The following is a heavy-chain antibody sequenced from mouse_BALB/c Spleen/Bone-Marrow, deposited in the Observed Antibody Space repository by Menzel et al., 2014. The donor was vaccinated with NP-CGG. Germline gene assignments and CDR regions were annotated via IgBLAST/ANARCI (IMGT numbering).Heavy chain of an antibody. CDR2: INPGSSTI. Sequence: EVKLMESGGGLVQPGGSLTLSCAASGFDFSSYWMSWARQAPGKGQEWIGEINPGSSTINYSPSLKDKFIISRDNAKNTLYLHMSKVRSEDTALYYCARLGNYGYHDKWGQGTTLTVSS. J-gene: IGHJ2*01. D-gene: IGHD1-2*01. CDR1: GFDFSSYW. CDR3: ARLGNYGYHDK. V-gene: IGHV4-2*02.